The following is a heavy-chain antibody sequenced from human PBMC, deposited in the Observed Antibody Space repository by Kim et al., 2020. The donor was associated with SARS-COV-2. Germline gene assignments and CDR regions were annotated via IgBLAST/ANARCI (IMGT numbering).Heavy chain of an antibody. Sequence: SETLSLTCAVSGGSISSSNWWSWVRQPPGKGLEWIGEIYHSGSTNYNPSLKSRVTISVDKSKNQFSLKLSSVTAADTAVYYCARDPRLLAVAGVDAFDIWGQGTMVTVSS. V-gene: IGHV4-4*02. CDR3: ARDPRLLAVAGVDAFDI. CDR2: IYHSGST. J-gene: IGHJ3*02. CDR1: GGSISSSNW. D-gene: IGHD6-19*01.